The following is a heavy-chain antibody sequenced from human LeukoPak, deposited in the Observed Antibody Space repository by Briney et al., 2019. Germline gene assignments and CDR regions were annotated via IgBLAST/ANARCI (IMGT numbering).Heavy chain of an antibody. CDR2: IITIFGTA. CDR1: GGTFSSYA. D-gene: IGHD3-22*01. CDR3: VILPDYDSSGTNFDY. Sequence: ASVMVSCKASGGTFSSYAISWVRQAPGQGLEWMGRIITIFGTANYAVQYQGRVKGTSDESTSTAYMELSSLRSEDTAVYYCVILPDYDSSGTNFDYWGQGTLVTVSS. J-gene: IGHJ4*02. V-gene: IGHV1-69*15.